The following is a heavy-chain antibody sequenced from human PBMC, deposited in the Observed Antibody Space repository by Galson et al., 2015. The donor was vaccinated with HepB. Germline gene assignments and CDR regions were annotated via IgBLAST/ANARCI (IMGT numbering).Heavy chain of an antibody. CDR2: IWYDGSNK. CDR1: GFTFSSYG. Sequence: SLRLSCAASGFTFSSYGMHWVRQAPGKGLEWVAVIWYDGSNKYYAYSVKGRFTISRDNSKNTLYLQMNSLRAEDTAVYYCARDWGEAQFDYWGQGTLVTVSS. D-gene: IGHD3-16*01. J-gene: IGHJ4*02. V-gene: IGHV3-33*01. CDR3: ARDWGEAQFDY.